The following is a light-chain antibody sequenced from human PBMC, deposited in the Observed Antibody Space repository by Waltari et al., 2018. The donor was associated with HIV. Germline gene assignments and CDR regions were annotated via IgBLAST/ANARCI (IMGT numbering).Light chain of an antibody. CDR1: SSNIGANYD. CDR3: QSYDSSLSGWV. CDR2: GNI. Sequence: QSVLTQPPSVSGAPGQRVTISCTGSSSNIGANYDVHWYQHLPGTAPKLLIYGNIYRPSGVPDPFSASKSVTPASQAITGLQADDEADYYCQSYDSSLSGWVFGGGTKLTV. V-gene: IGLV1-40*01. J-gene: IGLJ3*02.